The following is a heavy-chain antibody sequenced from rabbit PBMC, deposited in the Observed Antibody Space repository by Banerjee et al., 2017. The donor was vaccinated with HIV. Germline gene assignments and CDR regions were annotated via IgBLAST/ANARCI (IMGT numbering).Heavy chain of an antibody. D-gene: IGHD1-1*01. CDR2: MTAGTSGGS. V-gene: IGHV1S45*01. Sequence: QEQLEESGGGLVHPEGSLTLTCTASGFSFSTKYVMCWVRQAPGKGLEWIGCMTAGTSGGSYYASWAKGRCTIPKTSPPTVTLQMTSLTAADTAPYFCARDLAGVICGNFNLLGQGTLVTVS. CDR3: ARDLAGVICGNFNL. J-gene: IGHJ4*01. CDR1: GFSFSTKYV.